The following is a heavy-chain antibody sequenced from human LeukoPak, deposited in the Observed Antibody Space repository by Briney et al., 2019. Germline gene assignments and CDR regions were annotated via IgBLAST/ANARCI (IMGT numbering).Heavy chain of an antibody. Sequence: GGSLRLSCAASGFTFSSYGMHWVRQAPGKGLEWVAFIRYDGSNKYYADSVKGRFTISRDNSKNTLYLQMNSLRSEDTAVYYCARTGGEYSSSSVYFQHWGQGTLVTVSS. CDR1: GFTFSSYG. V-gene: IGHV3-30*02. J-gene: IGHJ1*01. D-gene: IGHD6-6*01. CDR3: ARTGGEYSSSSVYFQH. CDR2: IRYDGSNK.